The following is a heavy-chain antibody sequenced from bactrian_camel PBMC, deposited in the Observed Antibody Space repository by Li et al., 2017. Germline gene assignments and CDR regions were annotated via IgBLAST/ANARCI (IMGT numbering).Heavy chain of an antibody. CDR2: VVSDGNI. D-gene: IGHD3*01. J-gene: IGHJ4*01. V-gene: IGHV3S60*01. CDR1: GFTFDDAD. Sequence: HVQLVESGGGSVQAGGSLRLTCTGTGFTFDDADVGWFRQAPGPECELVSVVVSDGNIVYGESAKGRFTISQDNAKNTVYLHMNSLKPEDTAMYYCAAGWVARCIRKPLEAGSEYNSWGQGTQVTVS. CDR3: AAGWVARCIRKPLEAGSEYNS.